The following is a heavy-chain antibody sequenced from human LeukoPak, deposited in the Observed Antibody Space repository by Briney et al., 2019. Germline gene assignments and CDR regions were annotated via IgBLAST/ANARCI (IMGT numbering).Heavy chain of an antibody. D-gene: IGHD3-10*01. Sequence: PGGSLRLSCAASGFTFSSYSMNWVRQAPGKGLEWVSSISSSSSYIYYADSVKGRFTISRDNAKNSLYLQMNSLRAEDTAVYYCAGDLSPSLLWFGELFKKGEYYFDYWGQGTLVTVSS. CDR3: AGDLSPSLLWFGELFKKGEYYFDY. CDR1: GFTFSSYS. J-gene: IGHJ4*02. V-gene: IGHV3-21*01. CDR2: ISSSSSYI.